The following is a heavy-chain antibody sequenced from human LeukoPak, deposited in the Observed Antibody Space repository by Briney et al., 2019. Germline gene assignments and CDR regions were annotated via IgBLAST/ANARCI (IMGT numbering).Heavy chain of an antibody. CDR1: GFTFSSYA. V-gene: IGHV3-23*01. CDR3: AKDRGGYGGNSGYFDY. Sequence: GGSLRLSCAASGFTFSSYAMSWVRQAPGKGLEWVSAISGSGGSTYYADSVKGRFTISRDNSKNTLYLQMNSLRAEDTAVYYCAKDRGGYGGNSGYFDYWGQGTQVTVSS. D-gene: IGHD4-23*01. CDR2: ISGSGGST. J-gene: IGHJ4*02.